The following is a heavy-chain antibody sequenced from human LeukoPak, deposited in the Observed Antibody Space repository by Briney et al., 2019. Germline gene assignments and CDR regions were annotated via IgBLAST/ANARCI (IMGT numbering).Heavy chain of an antibody. D-gene: IGHD6-19*01. V-gene: IGHV1-46*01. Sequence: GASVKVSCKASGYTFTGYYMHWVRQAPGQGLEWMGIINPRGGSTSYAQKFQGRVTMTRDTSTSTVYMELSSLRSEDTAVYYCARAGSRIAVAGDAFDIWGQGTMVTVSS. CDR3: ARAGSRIAVAGDAFDI. CDR2: INPRGGST. J-gene: IGHJ3*02. CDR1: GYTFTGYY.